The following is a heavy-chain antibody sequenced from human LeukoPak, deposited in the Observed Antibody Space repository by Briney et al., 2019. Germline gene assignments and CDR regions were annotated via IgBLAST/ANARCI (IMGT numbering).Heavy chain of an antibody. CDR2: INHSGST. J-gene: IGHJ4*02. CDR1: GGSFSGYY. Sequence: SETLSLTCAVYGGSFSGYYWSWIRQPPGKGLEWIGEINHSGSTNYNPSLKSRVTISVDTPNKQFSLKLSSVTAAGTDVYYCARLAIGGQWLAGTLVCWGQGTLVTVSS. D-gene: IGHD6-19*01. V-gene: IGHV4-34*01. CDR3: ARLAIGGQWLAGTLVC.